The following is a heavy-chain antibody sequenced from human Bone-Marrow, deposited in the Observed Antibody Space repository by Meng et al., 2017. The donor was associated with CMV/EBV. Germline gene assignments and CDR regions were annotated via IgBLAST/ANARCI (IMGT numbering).Heavy chain of an antibody. CDR1: GFTFSSSA. CDR3: AKDRWELRDAFDI. J-gene: IGHJ3*02. D-gene: IGHD1-26*01. CDR2: ISGSGNSR. V-gene: IGHV3-23*01. Sequence: GESLKISCAASGFTFSSSAMSWVRQAPGKGLEWVSTISGSGNSRYYADSVKGRFTISRDNSKNTLYLQMNSLRAEDTAVYYCAKDRWELRDAFDIWGQGTMVTVSS.